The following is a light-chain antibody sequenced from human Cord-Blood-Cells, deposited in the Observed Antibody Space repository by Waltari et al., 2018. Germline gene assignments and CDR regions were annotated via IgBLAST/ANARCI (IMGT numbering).Light chain of an antibody. V-gene: IGKV1-5*03. CDR1: QSLSSW. CDR2: KAS. Sequence: DIQMTQSPSPLSASVGDTVTITCRASQSLSSWLNWYQQKPGKTHKSLIYKASSLESGVPSRFSGSGAGTEFTLTISSLQPDDFATYYCQQYKSYSEYTFGQGTKVEIK. J-gene: IGKJ2*01. CDR3: QQYKSYSEYT.